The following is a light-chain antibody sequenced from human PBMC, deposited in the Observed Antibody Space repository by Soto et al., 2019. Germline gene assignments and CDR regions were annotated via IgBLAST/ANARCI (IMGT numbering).Light chain of an antibody. J-gene: IGKJ5*01. V-gene: IGKV3-11*01. CDR2: DAS. Sequence: EIVLTQSPDTLSLSPGERATLSCRASQSVSSYLAWYQQKPGQAPRLLIYDASNRATGIPARFSGSGSGTDFTLTISGLEPEDLAVYYCQQRSNWPITFGQGTRLEMK. CDR1: QSVSSY. CDR3: QQRSNWPIT.